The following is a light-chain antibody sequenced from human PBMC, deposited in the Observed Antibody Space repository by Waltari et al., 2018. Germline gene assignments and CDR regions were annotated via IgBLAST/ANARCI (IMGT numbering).Light chain of an antibody. CDR2: GKS. Sequence: EIVMTQTPATLSMSPGETATLSCRASQGISSNLAWYQQKPGQAPRLLMYGKSTRASGFPAGFSGSGSGTEFTLTISSRQSEDFATYYCQQYDIWPYTFGQGTKLEIK. J-gene: IGKJ2*01. CDR1: QGISSN. V-gene: IGKV3-15*01. CDR3: QQYDIWPYT.